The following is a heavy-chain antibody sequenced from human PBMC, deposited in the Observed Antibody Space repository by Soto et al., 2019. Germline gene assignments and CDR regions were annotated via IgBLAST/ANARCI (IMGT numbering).Heavy chain of an antibody. CDR3: ARGQRFSDWFDP. CDR2: VYSSEGT. V-gene: IGHV4-4*07. D-gene: IGHD3-3*01. CDR1: GGSMSSYY. J-gene: IGHJ5*02. Sequence: SETLSLTCTVSGGSMSSYYWTWIRQPAGKGLEWIGRVYSSEGTHYNPSLKSRVTISLDTSKNQFSLRLLSVTDADTAVYYCARGQRFSDWFDPWGQGTLVTVSS.